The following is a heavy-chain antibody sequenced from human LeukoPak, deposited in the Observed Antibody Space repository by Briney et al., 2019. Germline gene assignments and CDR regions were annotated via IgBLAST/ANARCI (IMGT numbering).Heavy chain of an antibody. CDR1: GYSISSGYY. J-gene: IGHJ3*02. V-gene: IGHV4-38-2*02. CDR2: IYHSGST. Sequence: SETLSLTCTASGYSISSGYYWGWIRQPPGKGLEWIGSIYHSGSTYYNPSLKSRVTISVDTSKNQFSLKLSSVTAADTAVYYCASTTGTTNDAFDIWGQGTMVTVSS. D-gene: IGHD1-1*01. CDR3: ASTTGTTNDAFDI.